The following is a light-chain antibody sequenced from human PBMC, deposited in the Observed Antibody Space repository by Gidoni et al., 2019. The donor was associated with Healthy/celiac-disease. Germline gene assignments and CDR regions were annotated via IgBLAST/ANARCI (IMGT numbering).Light chain of an antibody. Sequence: MTQSPSSLSASVGDRVTITCRASQSISSYLNWYQQKPGKAPKLLIYAASSLQSGVPSRFSGSGSGTDFTLTISSLQPEDFATYYCQQSYSTPQTFXQXTKLXIK. CDR2: AAS. CDR3: QQSYSTPQT. CDR1: QSISSY. V-gene: IGKV1-39*01. J-gene: IGKJ2*01.